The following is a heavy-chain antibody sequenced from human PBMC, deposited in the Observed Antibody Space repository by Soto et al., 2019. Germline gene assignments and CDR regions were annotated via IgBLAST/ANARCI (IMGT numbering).Heavy chain of an antibody. Sequence: EVQLVESGGGLVQPGGSLRVSCAASGFTFSSYWMHWVRQAPGKGLVWVSRINGDGSSTNYADFVKGRFAISRDNAKNTLYLQMNSLRVEDTAVYYCSRVGGSTWHWGQGTLVTVSS. J-gene: IGHJ4*02. D-gene: IGHD1-26*01. CDR2: INGDGSST. V-gene: IGHV3-74*01. CDR3: SRVGGSTWH. CDR1: GFTFSSYW.